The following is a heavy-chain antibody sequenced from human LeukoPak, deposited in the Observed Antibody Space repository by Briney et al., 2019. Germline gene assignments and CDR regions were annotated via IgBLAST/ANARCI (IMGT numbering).Heavy chain of an antibody. CDR3: ARGRAYCGGDCYGYYYYYMDV. J-gene: IGHJ6*03. V-gene: IGHV4-39*01. D-gene: IGHD2-21*02. CDR2: IYYSGST. CDR1: GGSISSSSYY. Sequence: SETLSLTCTVSGGSISSSSYYWGWIRQPPGKGLEWIGSIYYSGSTYHNPSLKSRVTISVDTSKNQFSLKLSSVTAADTAVYYCARGRAYCGGDCYGYYYYYMDVWGKGTTVTVSS.